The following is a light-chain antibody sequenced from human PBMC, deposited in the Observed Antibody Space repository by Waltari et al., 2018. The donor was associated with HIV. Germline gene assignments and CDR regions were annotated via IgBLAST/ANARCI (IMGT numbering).Light chain of an antibody. CDR1: QTVNSNP. J-gene: IGKJ1*01. CDR2: GSF. Sequence: EIVLTQSPGTLSLSPGDSGTLSCRADQTVNSNPLAWFQHSPGQAPRLLIYGSFHRANGAPDRFSGSGSGTNFSLTIDRLEPEDVGIFYCQQYGSAPWTFGQGTRV. CDR3: QQYGSAPWT. V-gene: IGKV3-20*01.